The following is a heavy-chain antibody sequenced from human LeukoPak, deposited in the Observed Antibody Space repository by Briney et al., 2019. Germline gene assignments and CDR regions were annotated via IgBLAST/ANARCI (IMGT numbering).Heavy chain of an antibody. Sequence: GGSLRLSCAASGFTFSSDGMNWVRKAPGKGLEWVSFIRYDGSNKYYADSVKGRFTISRDNSKNTLYLQMSSLRAEDTAVYYCARDLRDAFDIWGQGTMVTVSS. J-gene: IGHJ3*02. V-gene: IGHV3-30*02. CDR1: GFTFSSDG. D-gene: IGHD3-9*01. CDR3: ARDLRDAFDI. CDR2: IRYDGSNK.